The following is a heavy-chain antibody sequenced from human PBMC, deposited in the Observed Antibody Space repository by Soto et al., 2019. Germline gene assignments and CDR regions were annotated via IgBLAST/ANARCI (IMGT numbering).Heavy chain of an antibody. Sequence: GGSLRLSCAASGFTFSSYSMNWVRQAPGKGLEWVSSISSSSSYIYYADSVKGRFTISRDNAKNSLYLQMNSLRAEDTAVYYCARDRDTVTTGPHYWGQGTLVTVSS. V-gene: IGHV3-21*01. CDR1: GFTFSSYS. CDR2: ISSSSSYI. D-gene: IGHD4-4*01. J-gene: IGHJ4*02. CDR3: ARDRDTVTTGPHY.